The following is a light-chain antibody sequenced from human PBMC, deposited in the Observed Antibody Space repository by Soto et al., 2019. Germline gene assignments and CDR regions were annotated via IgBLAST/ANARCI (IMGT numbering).Light chain of an antibody. Sequence: QPVLTQPASVSGSPGQSITISCSDVGSYGVVSWYQQHPGKVPKLMIYDGTQRPSAVSDRFSGSKSANTASLTISGLQAEDEADYYCSLDAGPNTYVFGTGTKVTVL. CDR3: SLDAGPNTYV. CDR1: DVGSYGV. V-gene: IGLV2-23*01. CDR2: DGT. J-gene: IGLJ1*01.